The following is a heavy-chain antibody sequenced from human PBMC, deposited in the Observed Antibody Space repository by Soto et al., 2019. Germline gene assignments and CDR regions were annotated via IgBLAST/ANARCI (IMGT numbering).Heavy chain of an antibody. D-gene: IGHD3-16*01. J-gene: IGHJ4*02. CDR3: ATAKVRLHLGEFRHLRY. Sequence: ASVKVSCKVSGYTLTELSMHWVRQAPGKGLEWMGGFDPEDGETIYAQKFQGRVTMTEDTSTDTAYMELSSLRSEDTAVYYCATAKVRLHLGEFRHLRYWGQGTLVTVSS. CDR2: FDPEDGET. V-gene: IGHV1-24*01. CDR1: GYTLTELS.